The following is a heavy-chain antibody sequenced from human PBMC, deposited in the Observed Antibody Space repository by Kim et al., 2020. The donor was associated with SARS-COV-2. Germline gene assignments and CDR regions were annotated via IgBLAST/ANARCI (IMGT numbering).Heavy chain of an antibody. Sequence: LKSRVTMSVDTSKNQFSLKLSSVTAADTAVYYCARGYYYDSSGYYPFYYWGQGTLVTVSS. V-gene: IGHV4-4*06. J-gene: IGHJ4*02. D-gene: IGHD3-22*01. CDR3: ARGYYYDSSGYYPFYY.